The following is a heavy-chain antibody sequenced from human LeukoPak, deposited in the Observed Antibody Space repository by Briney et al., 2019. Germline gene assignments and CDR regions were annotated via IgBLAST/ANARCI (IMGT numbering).Heavy chain of an antibody. CDR3: AKGRYSDYDDPFDY. CDR1: GFPFSSYA. D-gene: IGHD5-12*01. Sequence: GGSLRLFCAASGFPFSSYAMTWVRQAPGEGLEWVSTLSGSGGSTYYADSVKGRFTISRDNSKSTLHLQMSSLRAEDTAIYYCAKGRYSDYDDPFDYWGQGTLVIVSS. CDR2: LSGSGGST. J-gene: IGHJ4*02. V-gene: IGHV3-23*01.